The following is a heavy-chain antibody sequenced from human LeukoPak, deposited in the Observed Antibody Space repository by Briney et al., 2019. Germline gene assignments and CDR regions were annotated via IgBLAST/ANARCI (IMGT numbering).Heavy chain of an antibody. CDR1: GYTFTSYD. D-gene: IGHD1-26*01. J-gene: IGHJ4*02. V-gene: IGHV1-8*01. CDR2: MNANSGNT. CDR3: ATLGSYSPFDY. Sequence: ASVTVSCKASGYTFTSYDINWVRQATGQGLEWMGWMNANSGNTGYAQKFQGRVTMTRNTSISTAYMELSSLRSEDTAVYYCATLGSYSPFDYWGQGTLVTVSS.